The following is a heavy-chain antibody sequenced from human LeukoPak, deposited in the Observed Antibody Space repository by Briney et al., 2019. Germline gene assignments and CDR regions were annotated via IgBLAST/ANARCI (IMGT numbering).Heavy chain of an antibody. Sequence: GGSLRLSCAASGFTFSTYAMIWVRQGPDKGLEWVSAISGAGDDTYYADSVKGRFTISRDNSKNTVHVQMSSLRAEDKAVYYCAKLSGTFGTTSRVLDSWGQGTLVTVSS. V-gene: IGHV3-23*01. CDR1: GFTFSTYA. D-gene: IGHD1-1*01. J-gene: IGHJ4*02. CDR2: ISGAGDDT. CDR3: AKLSGTFGTTSRVLDS.